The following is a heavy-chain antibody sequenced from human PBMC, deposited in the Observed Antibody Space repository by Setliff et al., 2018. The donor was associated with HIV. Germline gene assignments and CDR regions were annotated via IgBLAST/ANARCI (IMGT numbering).Heavy chain of an antibody. V-gene: IGHV4-31*03. J-gene: IGHJ4*02. CDR2: IYYSGST. CDR3: ATLKMATIYRDFDY. Sequence: PSETLSLTCTVSGGSISSGGYYWSWIRQHPGKGLEWIGYIYYSGSTYYNPSLKSRVTMSVDTSKNQFSLKLSSVTAADTAVYYCATLKMATIYRDFDYWGQGTLVTVSS. D-gene: IGHD5-12*01. CDR1: GGSISSGGYY.